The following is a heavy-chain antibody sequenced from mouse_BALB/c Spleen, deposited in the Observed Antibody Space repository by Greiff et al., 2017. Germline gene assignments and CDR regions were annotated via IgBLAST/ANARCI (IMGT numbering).Heavy chain of an antibody. CDR1: GFTFSSYT. D-gene: IGHD1-1*02. CDR2: ISSGGGST. CDR3: ARHGDYFDY. Sequence: EVQVVESGGGLVQPGGSLKLSCAASGFTFSSYTMSWVRQTPEKRLEWVAYISSGGGSTYYPDTVKGRFTISRDNAKNTLYLQMSSLKSEDTAMYYCARHGDYFDYWGQGTTLTVSS. J-gene: IGHJ2*01. V-gene: IGHV5-12-2*01.